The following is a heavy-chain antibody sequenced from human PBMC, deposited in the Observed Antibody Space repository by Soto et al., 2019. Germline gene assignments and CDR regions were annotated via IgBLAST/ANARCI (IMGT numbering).Heavy chain of an antibody. CDR2: ISDTGNT. CDR3: ASRGLGEGAFDY. V-gene: IGHV4-31*03. Sequence: SETLSLTCTVSGHSIHSGAYYWTWIRQLPGKGLEWIGDISDTGNTFYNPSLRSRLTMSLDTSKNHFSLKLSSVTAADTAVYYCASRGLGEGAFDYWGQGTLVTVSS. J-gene: IGHJ4*02. CDR1: GHSIHSGAYY. D-gene: IGHD3-10*01.